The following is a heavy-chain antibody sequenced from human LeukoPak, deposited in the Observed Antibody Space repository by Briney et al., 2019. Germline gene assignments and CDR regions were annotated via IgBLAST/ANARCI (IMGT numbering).Heavy chain of an antibody. D-gene: IGHD3-10*02. CDR2: ISYDGSNK. J-gene: IGHJ4*02. V-gene: IGHV3-30-3*01. CDR1: GGTFSSYD. Sequence: PGGTLTLSCAASGGTFSSYDRRWVGRAPGKGGEGGAVISYDGSNKNYADSVKGRFTISRDNSKNTLYLQMNSLRADYTAVYSCARDAASSCSFDYWGQGTLVTVSS. CDR3: ARDAASSCSFDY.